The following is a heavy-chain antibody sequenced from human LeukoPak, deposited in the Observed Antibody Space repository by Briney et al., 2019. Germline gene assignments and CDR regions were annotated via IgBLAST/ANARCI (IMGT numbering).Heavy chain of an antibody. CDR2: LSGSGGNT. CDR1: GFTFSSYA. J-gene: IGHJ4*02. V-gene: IGHV3-23*01. CDR3: AKDRTPIAVAGTQGDY. Sequence: GGSLRLSCAASGFTFSSYAMSWVRQAPGKGLEWVSALSGSGGNTYYADSVKGRFTISGDNSKNTVYLQMTSLRAEDTAIYYCAKDRTPIAVAGTQGDYWGQGTLVTVSS. D-gene: IGHD6-19*01.